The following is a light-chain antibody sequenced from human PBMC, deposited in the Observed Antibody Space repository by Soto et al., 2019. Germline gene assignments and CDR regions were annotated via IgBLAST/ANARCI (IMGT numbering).Light chain of an antibody. CDR1: QSISSY. Sequence: DIQMTQSPSSLSASVGDRVTITCRASQSISSYLNWYQQKPGKAPKLLIYAASSLQSGVPSRFSGSGSGTDFTNTIDSLQPEDFATYYCQQSYSTLWTFGQGTKVEIK. CDR2: AAS. J-gene: IGKJ1*01. V-gene: IGKV1-39*01. CDR3: QQSYSTLWT.